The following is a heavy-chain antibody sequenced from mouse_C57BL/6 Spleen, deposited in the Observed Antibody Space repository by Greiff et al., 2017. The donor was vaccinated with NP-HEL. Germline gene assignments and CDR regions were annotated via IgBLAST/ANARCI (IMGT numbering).Heavy chain of an antibody. CDR1: GYTFTSYW. D-gene: IGHD2-5*01. V-gene: IGHV1-69*01. Sequence: QVQLQQPGAELVMPGASVKLSCKASGYTFTSYWMHWVKQRPGQGLEWIGEIDPSDSYTNYNQKFKGKSTLTVDKSSSTAYMQLSSLTSEDSAVYYCARHYSNYDYAMDYWGQGTSVTVSS. CDR3: ARHYSNYDYAMDY. J-gene: IGHJ4*01. CDR2: IDPSDSYT.